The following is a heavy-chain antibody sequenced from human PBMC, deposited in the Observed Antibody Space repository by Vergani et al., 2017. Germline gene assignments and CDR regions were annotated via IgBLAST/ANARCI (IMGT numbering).Heavy chain of an antibody. Sequence: QVQLVESGGGVVQPGRSLRLSCAASGFTFSSYAMHWVRQAPGKGLEWVAVISYDGSNKYYADSVKGRFTISRDNSKNTLYLQMNSLRAEDTAVYYCARLAGYCSSTSCYTGIVDYGGQGTLVTVSS. J-gene: IGHJ4*02. D-gene: IGHD2-2*02. CDR3: ARLAGYCSSTSCYTGIVDY. CDR2: ISYDGSNK. V-gene: IGHV3-30-3*01. CDR1: GFTFSSYA.